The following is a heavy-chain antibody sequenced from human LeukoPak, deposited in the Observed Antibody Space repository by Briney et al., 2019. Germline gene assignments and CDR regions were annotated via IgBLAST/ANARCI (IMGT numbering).Heavy chain of an antibody. J-gene: IGHJ3*02. V-gene: IGHV3-9*01. CDR1: GFTFGDYY. D-gene: IGHD6-13*01. Sequence: SLRLSCAASGFTFGDYYMRWVRQAPGKGLEWVAGISWNSGSIRYADSVKGRFTISRDNAKNSLYLQMNSLRAEDTALYYCAKDEAAGAFDIWGQGTMVTVSS. CDR3: AKDEAAGAFDI. CDR2: ISWNSGSI.